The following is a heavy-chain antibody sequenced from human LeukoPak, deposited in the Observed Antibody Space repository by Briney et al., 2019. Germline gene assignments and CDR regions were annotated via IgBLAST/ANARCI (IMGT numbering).Heavy chain of an antibody. V-gene: IGHV3-23*01. D-gene: IGHD2-15*01. CDR3: AKSLDIDRRPGAFDI. CDR1: GFTFSSYA. J-gene: IGHJ3*02. Sequence: PGGSLRLSCAASGFTFSSYAMSWVRHAPGKGLEWVSHISGSGGSTYYADSVKGRFTISRDNSKNTLYLQMNSLRAEDTAVYYCAKSLDIDRRPGAFDIWGQGTMVTVSS. CDR2: ISGSGGST.